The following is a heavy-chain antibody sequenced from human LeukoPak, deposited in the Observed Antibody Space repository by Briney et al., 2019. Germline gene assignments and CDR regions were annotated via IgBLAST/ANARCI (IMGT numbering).Heavy chain of an antibody. CDR1: GGSFSGYY. CDR3: ASRRIVGTSYFDS. J-gene: IGHJ4*02. Sequence: SETLSLTCAVYGGSFSGYYWSWIRQPPGKGLEWIGYIYYSGSTNYNASLKSRVSISVDTSKSQFSLRLSSVTAADTAVYYCASRRIVGTSYFDSWGQGTLVTVSS. CDR2: IYYSGST. V-gene: IGHV4-59*01. D-gene: IGHD1-26*01.